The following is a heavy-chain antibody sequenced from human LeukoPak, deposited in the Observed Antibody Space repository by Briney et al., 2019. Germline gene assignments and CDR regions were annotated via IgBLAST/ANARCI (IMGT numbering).Heavy chain of an antibody. V-gene: IGHV4-39*01. CDR3: ARTRYYYNSRSYGAPYYFDY. Sequence: SETLSLTCAVSGGSISSNSYYWGWIRQPPGKGLEWIGSIYYSGSTYYNPSLKSRVTISVDTSKNQFSLKLSTVTAADTAVYYCARTRYYYNSRSYGAPYYFDYWGQGTLVTVSS. CDR1: GGSISSNSYY. CDR2: IYYSGST. D-gene: IGHD3-10*01. J-gene: IGHJ4*02.